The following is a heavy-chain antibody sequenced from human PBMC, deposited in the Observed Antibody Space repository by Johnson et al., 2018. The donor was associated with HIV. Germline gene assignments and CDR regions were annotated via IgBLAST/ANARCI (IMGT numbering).Heavy chain of an antibody. J-gene: IGHJ3*02. D-gene: IGHD2-15*01. CDR3: AKGVCRWGSGPGCAFDI. Sequence: VQLVESGGGLVQPGGSLRLSCAASGFTFSSYGMSWVRQAPGKGLEWVSVIYSGGTTYYADSVKGRFTISRDKSNNTLDLQMNSLRAEDTAVYYCAKGVCRWGSGPGCAFDIWGQGTMVTVSS. CDR2: IYSGGTT. CDR1: GFTFSSYG. V-gene: IGHV3-23*03.